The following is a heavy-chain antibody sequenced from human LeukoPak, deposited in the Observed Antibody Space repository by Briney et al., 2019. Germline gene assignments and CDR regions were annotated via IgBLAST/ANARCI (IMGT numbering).Heavy chain of an antibody. CDR2: ISSSSSSI. Sequence: GGSLRLSCAASGLTVSRNYMSWVRQAPGKGLEWVSYISSSSSSIYYADSVKGRFTISRDNAKNSLYLQMNSLRAEDTAVYYCARGRDGWYFDYWGQGTLVSVSS. J-gene: IGHJ4*02. CDR3: ARGRDGWYFDY. V-gene: IGHV3-48*01. D-gene: IGHD2-15*01. CDR1: GLTVSRNY.